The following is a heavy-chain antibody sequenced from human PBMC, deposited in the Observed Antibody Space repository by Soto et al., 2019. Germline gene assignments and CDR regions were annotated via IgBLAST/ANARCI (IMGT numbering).Heavy chain of an antibody. CDR2: ISYDGSNK. D-gene: IGHD6-19*01. J-gene: IGHJ5*02. V-gene: IGHV3-30*18. CDR3: AKAGGSGWYEVAGWFDP. CDR1: GFTFSSYG. Sequence: GGSLRLSCAASGFTFSSYGMHWVRQAPGKGLEWVAVISYDGSNKYYADSVKGRFTISRDNSKNTLYLQMNSLRAEDTAVYYCAKAGGSGWYEVAGWFDPWGQGTLVTVSS.